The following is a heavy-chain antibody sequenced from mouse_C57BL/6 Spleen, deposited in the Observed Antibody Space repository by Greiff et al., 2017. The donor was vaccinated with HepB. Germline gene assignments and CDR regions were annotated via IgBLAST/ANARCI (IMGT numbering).Heavy chain of an antibody. CDR1: GYTFTDYY. D-gene: IGHD1-1*01. V-gene: IGHV1-26*01. J-gene: IGHJ2*01. Sequence: EVQLQQSGPELVKPGASVKISCKASGYTFTDYYMNWVKQSHGKSLEWIGDINPNNGGTSYNQKFKGKATLTVDKSSSTAYMELRSLTSEDSAVYYCARRVDYYGSSYGYWGQGTTLTVSS. CDR2: INPNNGGT. CDR3: ARRVDYYGSSYGY.